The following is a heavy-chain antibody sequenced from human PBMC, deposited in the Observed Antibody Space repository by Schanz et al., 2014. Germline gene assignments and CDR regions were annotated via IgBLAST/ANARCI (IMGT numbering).Heavy chain of an antibody. V-gene: IGHV3-23*04. D-gene: IGHD6-13*01. CDR1: GFSFSDSF. CDR2: ISGSGGST. J-gene: IGHJ4*02. CDR3: ARGLIAAAGGAFDY. Sequence: VQLVDSGGGLVKPGGSLRLSCVASGFSFSDSFMSWIRQTPEKGLEWVSAISGSGGSTYYADSVRGRFTMSRDNSKNTLYLQMNSLRAGDAAVYYCARGLIAAAGGAFDYWGQGTLVAVSA.